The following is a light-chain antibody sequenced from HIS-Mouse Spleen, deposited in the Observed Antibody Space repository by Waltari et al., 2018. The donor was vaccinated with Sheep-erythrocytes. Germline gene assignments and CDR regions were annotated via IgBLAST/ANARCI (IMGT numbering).Light chain of an antibody. Sequence: QSSLTQPRSVSGSPGQSVTISCTGTSSDVGGYNYVPWYQQHPGKAPKLMIYDVSKRSSVVPDRFSGSKSGNTSSLTISGLQAEDEADYYCCSYAGSYNHVFATGTKVTVL. CDR2: DVS. CDR1: SSDVGGYNY. J-gene: IGLJ1*01. CDR3: CSYAGSYNHV. V-gene: IGLV2-11*01.